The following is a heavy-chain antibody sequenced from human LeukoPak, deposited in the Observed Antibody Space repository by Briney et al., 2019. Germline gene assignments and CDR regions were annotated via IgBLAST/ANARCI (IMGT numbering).Heavy chain of an antibody. CDR1: GLTVSNNY. CDR2: IYSGGST. J-gene: IGHJ4*02. V-gene: IGHV3-53*01. D-gene: IGHD3-10*01. CDR3: ARVTGPTSTMVRGVIIPAFDS. Sequence: GGSLRLSCAASGLTVSNNYMSWVRQAPGKGLEWVSVIYSGGSTYYADSVKGRFTISRDNSKNTLYLQMNSLRAEDTAVYYCARVTGPTSTMVRGVIIPAFDSWGQGTLVTVSS.